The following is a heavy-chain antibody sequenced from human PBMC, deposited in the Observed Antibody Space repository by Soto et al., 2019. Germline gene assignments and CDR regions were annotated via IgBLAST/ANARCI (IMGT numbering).Heavy chain of an antibody. CDR3: ARDSQHVLLWFGETQNAFDI. V-gene: IGHV4-39*02. J-gene: IGHJ3*02. CDR1: GGSISSSSYY. CDR2: IYYSGST. Sequence: SETLSLTCTVSGGSISSSSYYWGWIRQPPGKGLEWIGSIYYSGSTYYNPSLKSRVTISVDTSKNQFSLKLSSVTAADTAVYYCARDSQHVLLWFGETQNAFDIWGQGTMVTVSS. D-gene: IGHD3-10*01.